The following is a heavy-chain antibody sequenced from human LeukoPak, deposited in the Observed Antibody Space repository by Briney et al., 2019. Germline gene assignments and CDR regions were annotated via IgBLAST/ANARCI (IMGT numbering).Heavy chain of an antibody. D-gene: IGHD3-10*01. V-gene: IGHV3-23*01. CDR1: GFTFSSYS. CDR2: ISGSGGST. Sequence: GGSLRLSCAASGFTFSSYSMNWVRQAPGKGLEWVSAISGSGGSTYYADSVKGRFTISRDNSKNTLYLQMNSLRAEDTAVYYCAKALLWFGERPYFDYWGQGTLVTVSS. CDR3: AKALLWFGERPYFDY. J-gene: IGHJ4*02.